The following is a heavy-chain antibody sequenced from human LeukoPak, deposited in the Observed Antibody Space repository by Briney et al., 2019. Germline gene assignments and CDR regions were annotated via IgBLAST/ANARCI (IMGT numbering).Heavy chain of an antibody. Sequence: SETLSLICTTSGAPISRFYWSWVRQPPGKGLEWIGNIYNGVPTFFNPSLKSRVTLSVDTSKTQSSLQLASVTAADTAVYYCVQTTGWPGFDYWGQGILVTVSS. V-gene: IGHV4-4*09. J-gene: IGHJ4*02. CDR3: VQTTGWPGFDY. CDR2: IYNGVPT. D-gene: IGHD6-19*01. CDR1: GAPISRFY.